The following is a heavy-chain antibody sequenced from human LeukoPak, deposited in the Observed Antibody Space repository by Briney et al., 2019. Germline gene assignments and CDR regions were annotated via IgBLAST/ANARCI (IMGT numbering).Heavy chain of an antibody. CDR1: GVTFSSYW. J-gene: IGHJ4*02. D-gene: IGHD5-18*01. CDR2: IKQDGSEK. Sequence: GGSLRLSCAASGVTFSSYWMSWVRQAPGKGQEWVANIKQDGSEKYYVDSVKGRFTISRDNAKNSLYLQMNSLRAEDTAVYYCARHGYSYGLDFDYWGQGTLVTVSS. CDR3: ARHGYSYGLDFDY. V-gene: IGHV3-7*01.